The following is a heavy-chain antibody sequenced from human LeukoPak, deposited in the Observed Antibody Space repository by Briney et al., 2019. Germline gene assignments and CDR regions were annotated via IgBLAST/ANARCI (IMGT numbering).Heavy chain of an antibody. J-gene: IGHJ4*02. CDR3: ARDQRSSGYYGPFDY. CDR1: GFTFSSHA. Sequence: GGSLRLSCAASGFTFSSHAMHWVRQAPGKGLEWVAVISYDGSNKYYADSVKGRFTISRDNSKNTLYLQMNSLRAEDTAVYYCARDQRSSGYYGPFDYWGQGTLVTVSS. D-gene: IGHD3-22*01. CDR2: ISYDGSNK. V-gene: IGHV3-30*01.